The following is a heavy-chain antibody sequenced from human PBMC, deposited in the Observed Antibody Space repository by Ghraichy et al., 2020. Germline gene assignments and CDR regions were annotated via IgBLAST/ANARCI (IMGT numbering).Heavy chain of an antibody. J-gene: IGHJ5*02. CDR1: GGSFSGYY. CDR2: INHSGST. V-gene: IGHV4-34*01. CDR3: ARLRYQLLPRGWFDP. D-gene: IGHD2-2*01. Sequence: SETLSLTCAVYGGSFSGYYWSWIRQPPGKGLEWIGEINHSGSTNYNPSLKSRVTISVDTSKNQFSLKLSSVTAADTAVYYCARLRYQLLPRGWFDPWGQGTLVTVSS.